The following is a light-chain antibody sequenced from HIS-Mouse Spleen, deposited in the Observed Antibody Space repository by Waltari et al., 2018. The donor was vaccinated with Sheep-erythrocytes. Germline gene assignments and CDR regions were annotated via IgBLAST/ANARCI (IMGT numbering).Light chain of an antibody. J-gene: IGLJ2*01. Sequence: QSALTQPRSVSGSPGQSVTISRTGTSSDVGGYNYVSWYQQHPGKAPKLMIDDVSKRPSGVPDRFSGSKSGNTASLTISGLQAEDEADYYCCSYAGSYTLVFGG. CDR3: CSYAGSYTLV. CDR1: SSDVGGYNY. V-gene: IGLV2-11*01. CDR2: DVS.